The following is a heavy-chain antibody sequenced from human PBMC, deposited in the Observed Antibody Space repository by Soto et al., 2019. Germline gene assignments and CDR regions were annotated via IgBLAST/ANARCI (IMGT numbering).Heavy chain of an antibody. J-gene: IGHJ6*02. CDR2: IIPIFGTA. Sequence: QVQLVQSGAEVKKPGSSVKVSCKASGVTFSSYAISWVRQAPGQGLEWMGGIIPIFGTANYVQKFQGRVTITADESTSTAYMELSSMRSEDTAVYYCEIDRLGHSGYDSTPRNYYYGMDVWGQGTTVTVSS. D-gene: IGHD5-12*01. V-gene: IGHV1-69*01. CDR1: GVTFSSYA. CDR3: EIDRLGHSGYDSTPRNYYYGMDV.